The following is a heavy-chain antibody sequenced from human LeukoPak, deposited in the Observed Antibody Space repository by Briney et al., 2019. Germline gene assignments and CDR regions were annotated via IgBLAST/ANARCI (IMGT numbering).Heavy chain of an antibody. J-gene: IGHJ4*02. Sequence: GGSLRLSCAASGFTFSSYAMSWVRQAPGKGLEWVSAISGSGGSTYYADSVKGRFTISRDNSKNTLYLQMNSLRAEDTAVYYCAKDSGPVVRAAHRDWGQGTLVTVSS. CDR3: AKDSGPVVRAAHRD. CDR1: GFTFSSYA. D-gene: IGHD2-15*01. CDR2: ISGSGGST. V-gene: IGHV3-23*01.